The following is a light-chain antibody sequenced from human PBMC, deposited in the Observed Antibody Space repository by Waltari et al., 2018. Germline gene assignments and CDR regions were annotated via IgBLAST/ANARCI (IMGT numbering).Light chain of an antibody. J-gene: IGKJ1*01. CDR2: EAS. CDR1: QSVSSN. V-gene: IGKV3-15*01. CDR3: QQYNNWPRT. Sequence: ETVMTQSPATLSVSPGERATLSCRASQSVSSNLAWYQQKPGQAPRPLIYEASTRATGIPARFSGSGSVTEFTLTISSMQSEDFAVYYCQQYNNWPRTFGQGTKVEIK.